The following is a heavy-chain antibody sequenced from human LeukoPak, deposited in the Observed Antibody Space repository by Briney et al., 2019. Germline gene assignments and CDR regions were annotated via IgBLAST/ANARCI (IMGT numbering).Heavy chain of an antibody. V-gene: IGHV4-59*01. D-gene: IGHD6-13*01. Sequence: LSETLSLTCNVSGGFISSYSWSWIRQPPGKGLECIGYVSYIGSTNYNPSLRSRATISVDTSKNQFSLKLSSVTAADTAVYHCARGRPAAGQDFFDYWGQGTLVTVSS. J-gene: IGHJ4*02. CDR1: GGFISSYS. CDR2: VSYIGST. CDR3: ARGRPAAGQDFFDY.